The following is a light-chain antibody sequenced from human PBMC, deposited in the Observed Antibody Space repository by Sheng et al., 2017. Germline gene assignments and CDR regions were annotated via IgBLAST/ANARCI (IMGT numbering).Light chain of an antibody. J-gene: IGKJ5*01. CDR2: DAS. Sequence: EIVLTQSPGTLSLSPGEGGTLSCRASQSVSSSHLAWYQQKPGQAPRLLIYDASNRATGIPARFSGSGSGTDFTLTISSLEPEDFAVYYCQQRKHWPITFGQGTRLEIK. CDR1: QSVSSSH. V-gene: IGKV3D-20*02. CDR3: QQRKHWPIT.